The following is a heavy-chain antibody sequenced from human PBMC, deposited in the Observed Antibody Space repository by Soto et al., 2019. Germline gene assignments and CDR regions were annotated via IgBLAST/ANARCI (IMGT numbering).Heavy chain of an antibody. Sequence: QLQLVESGGGVVQPGRSLRLSCVGSGFIFSNYGMHWVRQAPGKGLEWVAFISYDGSDILYADSVKGRFTISRDNSKSTLFLHMNRPTAQDTAIYFCAIVRVADSALDHWGQGTLVTVSS. CDR3: AIVRVADSALDH. J-gene: IGHJ4*02. D-gene: IGHD3-10*02. CDR1: GFIFSNYG. V-gene: IGHV3-30*06. CDR2: ISYDGSDI.